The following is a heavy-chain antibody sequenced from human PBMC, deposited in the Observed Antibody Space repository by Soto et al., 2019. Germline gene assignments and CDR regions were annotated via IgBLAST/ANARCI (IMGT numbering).Heavy chain of an antibody. Sequence: ESGGGVVQPGRALRLSCAASGFTFSSYGMHWVRQAPGKGLEWVAVISYDGSNKYYADPVKGRFTISRDNSKKTLYLQMNSLRAEDTAVYYCAKDRYYYDSSCLYRYWGQGTLVTVSS. CDR3: AKDRYYYDSSCLYRY. CDR2: ISYDGSNK. D-gene: IGHD3-22*01. V-gene: IGHV3-30*18. J-gene: IGHJ4*02. CDR1: GFTFSSYG.